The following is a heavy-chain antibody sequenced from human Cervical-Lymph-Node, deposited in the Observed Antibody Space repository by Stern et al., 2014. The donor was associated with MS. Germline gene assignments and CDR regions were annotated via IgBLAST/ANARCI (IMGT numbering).Heavy chain of an antibody. CDR2: IDPNSGDT. D-gene: IGHD3-22*01. Sequence: QVQLVQSGAEVKKPGASVRVSCKASGYTFTDVYIHWVRQAPGQGLEWMGWIDPNSGDTNAAQRFRGRVTMTRDTSISTAYLELSSLRSDDTAVYYCAREYDSGNYYSTNDFWGQGTLVTLSS. CDR3: AREYDSGNYYSTNDF. CDR1: GYTFTDVY. J-gene: IGHJ4*02. V-gene: IGHV1-2*02.